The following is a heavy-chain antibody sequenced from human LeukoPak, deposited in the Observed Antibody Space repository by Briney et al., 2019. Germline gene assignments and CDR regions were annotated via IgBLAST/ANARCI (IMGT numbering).Heavy chain of an antibody. J-gene: IGHJ4*02. CDR2: VKQDGSER. D-gene: IGHD3-16*01. CDR1: GFTFSNYW. Sequence: TGGSLRLSCAASGFTFSNYWVNWVRQAPGKGLEWVANVKQDGSERYYVDSVKGRFTISRDNAKNSLYLQMNSLRAEDTAVYYCARGGITFPLDYWGQGTLVTVSS. V-gene: IGHV3-7*03. CDR3: ARGGITFPLDY.